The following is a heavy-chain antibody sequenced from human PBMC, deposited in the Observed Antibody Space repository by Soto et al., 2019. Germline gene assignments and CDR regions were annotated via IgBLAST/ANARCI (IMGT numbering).Heavy chain of an antibody. CDR2: INPKSGDT. J-gene: IGHJ4*02. V-gene: IGHV1-2*02. CDR3: ARSVSFITPRPDY. D-gene: IGHD6-6*01. CDR1: GYTFTDYY. Sequence: ASVKVSCKTSGYTFTDYYIHWVRQAPGQGLECMGWINPKSGDTNYAQRFQGRVTMTRDTSISTAYMEVSRLRSDDTAVYYCARSVSFITPRPDYWGQGTLVTVSS.